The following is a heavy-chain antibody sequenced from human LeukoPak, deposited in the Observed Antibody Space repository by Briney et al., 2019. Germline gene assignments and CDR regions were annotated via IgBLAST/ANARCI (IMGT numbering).Heavy chain of an antibody. CDR1: GGSISSYY. CDR2: IHDSATT. Sequence: PSETLSLTCTVSGGSISSYYWSWIRQPPGKGLEWIGYIHDSATTNYNPSLKSRVTISVDTSKNQFSLKLSSVTAADTAVYYCARAAPDEYCSGGSCYSIDYWGQGTLATVSS. J-gene: IGHJ4*02. V-gene: IGHV4-59*01. CDR3: ARAAPDEYCSGGSCYSIDY. D-gene: IGHD2-15*01.